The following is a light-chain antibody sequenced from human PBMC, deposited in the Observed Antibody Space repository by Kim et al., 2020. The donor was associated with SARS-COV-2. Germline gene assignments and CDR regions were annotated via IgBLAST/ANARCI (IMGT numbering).Light chain of an antibody. CDR1: DSVGSTN. CDR2: GTS. V-gene: IGKV3-20*01. CDR3: QQYDSSPNT. Sequence: LSPGERAPLSCRASDSVGSTNLAWYQQKPGQAPRLLIYGTSTRASGIPDRFSGGGSGTDFTLTISRLEPEDFAVYYCQQYDSSPNTFGQGTKLEI. J-gene: IGKJ2*01.